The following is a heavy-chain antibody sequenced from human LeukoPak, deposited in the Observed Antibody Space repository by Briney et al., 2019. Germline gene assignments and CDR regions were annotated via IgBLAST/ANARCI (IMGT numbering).Heavy chain of an antibody. Sequence: SETLSLTCTVSGGSISSGGYYWSWIRQHPGKGLEWIGYIYYSGSTYYNPSLKRRITISVDTSKNQFSLKLSSVTAADMAVYYCARGGYSYGYVLDYWGQGTLVTVSS. CDR2: IYYSGST. CDR1: GGSISSGGYY. D-gene: IGHD5-18*01. J-gene: IGHJ4*02. CDR3: ARGGYSYGYVLDY. V-gene: IGHV4-31*03.